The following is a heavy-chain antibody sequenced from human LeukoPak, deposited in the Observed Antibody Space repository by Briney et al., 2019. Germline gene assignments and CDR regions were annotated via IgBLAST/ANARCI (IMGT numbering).Heavy chain of an antibody. CDR3: ARDLRAGTPHLRFDP. Sequence: GASVKVSCKASGYTFTGYYMHWVRQAPGQGLEWMGWINPNSGGTNYAQKFQGRVTMTRDTSISTAYMELSRLRSDDTAVYYCARDLRAGTPHLRFDPWGQGTLVTVSS. CDR1: GYTFTGYY. J-gene: IGHJ5*02. CDR2: INPNSGGT. V-gene: IGHV1-2*02. D-gene: IGHD6-13*01.